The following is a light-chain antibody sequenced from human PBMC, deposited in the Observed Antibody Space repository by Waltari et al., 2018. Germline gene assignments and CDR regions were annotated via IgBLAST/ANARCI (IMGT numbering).Light chain of an antibody. CDR2: GAS. J-gene: IGKJ2*01. Sequence: IVMTQSPAPLAVSPGRRATLSCRASESVGNNFAGYQQKPGQAPRLLIYGASSRATGIPARFSASGSRTEFVLTISSLQSEDSAVYYCQQYNNWPYTFGQGTKLEIK. CDR3: QQYNNWPYT. V-gene: IGKV3-15*01. CDR1: ESVGNN.